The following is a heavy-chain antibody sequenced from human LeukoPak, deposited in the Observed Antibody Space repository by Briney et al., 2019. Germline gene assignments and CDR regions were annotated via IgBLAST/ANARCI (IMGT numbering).Heavy chain of an antibody. Sequence: ASVKVSCKASGYTFTSYDINWVRQATGQGLEWMGWMNPNSGNTGYAQKFQGRVTMTRNTSISTAYMELSSLRSEDTAVYYCARVSWYDPAFDYWGQGTLVTVSS. V-gene: IGHV1-8*01. CDR3: ARVSWYDPAFDY. J-gene: IGHJ4*02. D-gene: IGHD6-13*01. CDR2: MNPNSGNT. CDR1: GYTFTSYD.